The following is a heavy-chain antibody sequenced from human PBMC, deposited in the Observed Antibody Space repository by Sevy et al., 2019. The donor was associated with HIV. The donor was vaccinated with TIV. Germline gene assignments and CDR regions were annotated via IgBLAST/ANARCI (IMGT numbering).Heavy chain of an antibody. Sequence: GGSLRLSCTASGFTFGDYAMSWFRQAPGKGLEWVGFIRSNAYGGTTEYAASVKGRFTISRDDSKSIAYLQMNSLETEDTAVYYCTTQRRSYGEGFDLWGQGTMVTVSS. D-gene: IGHD1-26*01. V-gene: IGHV3-49*03. CDR2: IRSNAYGGTT. J-gene: IGHJ3*01. CDR3: TTQRRSYGEGFDL. CDR1: GFTFGDYA.